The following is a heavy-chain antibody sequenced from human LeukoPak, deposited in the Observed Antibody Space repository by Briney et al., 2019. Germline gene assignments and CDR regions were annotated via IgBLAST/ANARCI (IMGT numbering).Heavy chain of an antibody. Sequence: GGSLRLSCAASGFTFNTYAMSWVRQAPGKGLEWVSVISGSGGSTYYADSVKGRFTISRDNSKNTLYLQMNSLRAEDTAVYNCAKVKGGLTAAFDIWGQGTMVTVSS. CDR2: ISGSGGST. CDR1: GFTFNTYA. CDR3: AKVKGGLTAAFDI. D-gene: IGHD1-26*01. V-gene: IGHV3-23*01. J-gene: IGHJ3*02.